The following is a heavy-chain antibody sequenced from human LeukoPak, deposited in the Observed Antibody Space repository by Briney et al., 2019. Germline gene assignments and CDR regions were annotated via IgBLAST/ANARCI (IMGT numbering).Heavy chain of an antibody. CDR3: AKDLGDIVVVVAATGAFDI. CDR2: ISGSGGST. D-gene: IGHD2-15*01. J-gene: IGHJ3*02. V-gene: IGHV3-23*01. CDR1: GLTFSNYA. Sequence: GGSLRLSCAASGLTFSNYAMSWVRQAQGKGLEWVSAISGSGGSTYYADSVKGRFTISRDNSKNTLYLQMNSLRAEDTAVYYCAKDLGDIVVVVAATGAFDIWGQGTMVTVSS.